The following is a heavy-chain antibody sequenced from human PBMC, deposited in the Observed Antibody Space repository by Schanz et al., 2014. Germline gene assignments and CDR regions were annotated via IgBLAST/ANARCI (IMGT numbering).Heavy chain of an antibody. J-gene: IGHJ6*02. D-gene: IGHD3-10*01. CDR1: GYTFNNHG. CDR3: VRDAGWAFGDYHGMDV. Sequence: QVQLVQSGGEVKKPGASATVSCKASGYTFNNHGISWVRQAPGQGLEWMGWISVYHGHTNYAEKVHGRVTMTTDTATSTAYMELRSLISHDTADYDCVRDAGWAFGDYHGMDVWGQGTSVTVSS. V-gene: IGHV1-18*01. CDR2: ISVYHGHT.